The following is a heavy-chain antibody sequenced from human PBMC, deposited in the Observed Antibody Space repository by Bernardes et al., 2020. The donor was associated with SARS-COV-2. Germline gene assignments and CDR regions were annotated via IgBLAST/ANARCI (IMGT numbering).Heavy chain of an antibody. D-gene: IGHD2-15*01. V-gene: IGHV1-8*01. Sequence: ASVKVSCKASGYTFTSYDINWVRQATGQGLEWKGWMNPNSGNTGYAQKFQGRVTMTRNTSINTAYMELSSLRSEDTAVYYCARGVEPVLRVAATISTKSWTNQSRTIIYSRVCGGHRAQLQGELILGRVNGYGDSTLEGRVVVGSPTIIDIPNPFQPLPWG. CDR1: GYTFTSYD. CDR2: MNPNSGNT. J-gene: IGHJ5*02. CDR3: ARGVEPVLRVAATISTKSWTNQSRTIIYSRVCGGHRAQLQGELILGRVNGYGDSTLEGRVVVGSPTIIDIPNPFQPLP.